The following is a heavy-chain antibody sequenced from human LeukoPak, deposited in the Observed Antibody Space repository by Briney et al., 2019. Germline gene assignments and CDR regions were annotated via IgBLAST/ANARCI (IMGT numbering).Heavy chain of an antibody. V-gene: IGHV1-2*02. CDR1: GYTFTSYG. J-gene: IGHJ5*02. D-gene: IGHD2-15*01. CDR3: ARELSRHSELGYCSGGSCYGEDWFDP. Sequence: GASVKVSCKASGYTFTSYGIGWVRQAPGQGLEWMGWINPNSGGTNYAQKFQGRVTMTRDTSISTAYMELSRLRADDTAVYYCARELSRHSELGYCSGGSCYGEDWFDPWGQGTLVTVSS. CDR2: INPNSGGT.